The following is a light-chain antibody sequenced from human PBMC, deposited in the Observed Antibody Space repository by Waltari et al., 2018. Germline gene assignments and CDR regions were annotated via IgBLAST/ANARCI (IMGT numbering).Light chain of an antibody. CDR3: AAWDDTLSAVL. V-gene: IGLV1-47*01. Sequence: QSVLTQPPSAPGTPAQRVTSSCSGIRSNIGINYVNWYQHLPGTTPKLLSYRNNQRPSGFPDRFSGSKSGTSTALAISGLRSEDEADYYCAAWDDTLSAVLFGGGTNLTVL. CDR1: RSNIGINY. CDR2: RNN. J-gene: IGLJ3*02.